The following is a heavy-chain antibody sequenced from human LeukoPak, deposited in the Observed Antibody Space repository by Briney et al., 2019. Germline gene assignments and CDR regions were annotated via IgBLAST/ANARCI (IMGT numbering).Heavy chain of an antibody. CDR2: ISYDGSNK. D-gene: IGHD4-17*01. V-gene: IGHV3-30-3*01. J-gene: IGHJ6*03. Sequence: GGSLRLSCAASGFTFSSYAMHWVRQAPGKGLEWVAVISYDGSNKYYADSVKGRFTISRDNAKNSLYLQMNSLRAEDTAVYYCARDGTTVTTGYYMDVWGKGTTVTVSS. CDR1: GFTFSSYA. CDR3: ARDGTTVTTGYYMDV.